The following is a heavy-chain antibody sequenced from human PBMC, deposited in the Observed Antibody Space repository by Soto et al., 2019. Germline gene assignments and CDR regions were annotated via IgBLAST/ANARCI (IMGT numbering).Heavy chain of an antibody. CDR3: AKGGWYTSSSRSDC. D-gene: IGHD6-6*01. CDR2: MSNDGRNQ. V-gene: IGHV3-30*18. J-gene: IGHJ4*02. CDR1: ELTWSGVD. Sequence: QVQLVESGGGGAHPGRSLRLPRSASELTWSGVDMHWVRKAPGKGLGWVAVMSNDGRNQYYADSVKGRFTVSKDSSKSTLYLRMNSLRTEDAAVYYCAKGGWYTSSSRSDCWGQGTLVTVSS.